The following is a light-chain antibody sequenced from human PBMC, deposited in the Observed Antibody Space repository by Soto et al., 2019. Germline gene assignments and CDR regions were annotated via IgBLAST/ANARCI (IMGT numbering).Light chain of an antibody. CDR3: QQSYTTPPT. CDR1: QRINSH. V-gene: IGKV1-39*01. J-gene: IGKJ1*01. Sequence: DIQMTQSPSSLSASVGDRVTITCRASQRINSHLYWYQQIPGRPPKLLIYGTSTLYGGVPPRFSGSGSGTDFTLTISSLHPEDFSTYYCQQSYTTPPTFGQGTRVEIK. CDR2: GTS.